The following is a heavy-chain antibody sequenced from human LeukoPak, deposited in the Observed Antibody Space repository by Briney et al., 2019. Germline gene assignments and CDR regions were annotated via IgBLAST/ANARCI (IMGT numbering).Heavy chain of an antibody. Sequence: PGGSLRLSCAASGFTFSSYSMNWVRQAPGKGLEWVSSISSSSSYIYYADSVKGRFTISRDMAKNSLYLQMNSLRAEDTAIYYCAREGMVATFDYWGQGTLVTVSS. D-gene: IGHD5-12*01. CDR3: AREGMVATFDY. J-gene: IGHJ4*02. V-gene: IGHV3-21*01. CDR2: ISSSSSYI. CDR1: GFTFSSYS.